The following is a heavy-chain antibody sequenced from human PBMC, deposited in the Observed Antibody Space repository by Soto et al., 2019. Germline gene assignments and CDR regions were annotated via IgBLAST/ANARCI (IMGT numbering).Heavy chain of an antibody. D-gene: IGHD4-17*01. CDR3: ARDYGDAFDI. CDR1: GYTFTGYC. CDR2: INPNSGGT. V-gene: IGHV1-2*02. Sequence: ASVKVSCKASGYTFTGYCMHWVRQAPGQGLEWMGWINPNSGGTNYAQEFRGRVTLTRDTSISTAYMELSRLRSDDTALYYCARDYGDAFDIWSQGTMVSVSS. J-gene: IGHJ3*02.